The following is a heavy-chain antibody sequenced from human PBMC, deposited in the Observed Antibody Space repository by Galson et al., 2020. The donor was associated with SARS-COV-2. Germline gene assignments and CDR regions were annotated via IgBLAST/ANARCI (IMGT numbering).Heavy chain of an antibody. J-gene: IGHJ6*04. V-gene: IGHV3-33*06. CDR1: GFTFSSYG. CDR2: IWYDGSNK. D-gene: IGHD6-6*01. Sequence: WGSLTLSCAASGFTFSSYGMHWVRQAPAKGLEWVAVIWYDGSNKYYADSVKGRFTISRDNSKNTLYLQMNSLRAEDTAVYYCAKDVLGYSSSSVLSFGVGVWGKGTTVTVSS. CDR3: AKDVLGYSSSSVLSFGVGV.